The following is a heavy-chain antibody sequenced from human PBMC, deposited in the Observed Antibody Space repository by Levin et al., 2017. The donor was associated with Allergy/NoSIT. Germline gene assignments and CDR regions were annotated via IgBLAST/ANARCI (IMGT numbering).Heavy chain of an antibody. CDR2: ISSSSSTI. V-gene: IGHV3-48*02. D-gene: IGHD2-15*01. J-gene: IGHJ4*02. Sequence: GESLKISCAASGFTFSSYSMNWVRQAPGKGLEWVSYISSSSSTIYYADSVKGRFTISRDNAKNSLYLQMNSLRDEDTAVYYCARGYVVVVAATPKKDYFDYWGQGTLVTVSS. CDR1: GFTFSSYS. CDR3: ARGYVVVVAATPKKDYFDY.